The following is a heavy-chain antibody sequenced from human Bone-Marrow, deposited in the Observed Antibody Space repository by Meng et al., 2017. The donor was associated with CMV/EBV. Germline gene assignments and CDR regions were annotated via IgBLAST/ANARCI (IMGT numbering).Heavy chain of an antibody. CDR1: GFTFSSYS. J-gene: IGHJ4*02. V-gene: IGHV3-21*04. Sequence: GESLKISCAASGFTFSSYSMNWVRQAPGKGLEWVSSISSSGSTIYYADSVKGRFTISRDNAKNSLYLQMNSLRAEDTAVYYCVSLWGEWLPYWGQGTLVTVSS. CDR3: VSLWGEWLPY. D-gene: IGHD3-3*01. CDR2: ISSSGSTI.